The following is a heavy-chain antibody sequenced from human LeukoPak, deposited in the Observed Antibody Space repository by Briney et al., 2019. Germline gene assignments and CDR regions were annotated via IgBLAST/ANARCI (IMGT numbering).Heavy chain of an antibody. Sequence: GGSLRLSCAASSFTVSSYSMQWVRQAPGKGLEWVAVISYDGSNKYYADSVKGRFTISRDNSQNPLYLQMNRLRAEDTAVYYCARGGDYDFWSGYFDYWGQGPVVRVPS. CDR1: SFTVSSYS. J-gene: IGHJ4*02. D-gene: IGHD3-3*01. V-gene: IGHV3-30*08. CDR2: ISYDGSNK. CDR3: ARGGDYDFWSGYFDY.